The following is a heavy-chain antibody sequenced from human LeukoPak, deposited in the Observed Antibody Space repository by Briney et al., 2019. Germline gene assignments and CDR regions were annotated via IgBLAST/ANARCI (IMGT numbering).Heavy chain of an antibody. D-gene: IGHD2-15*01. J-gene: IGHJ4*02. CDR1: GFTFHDHA. CDR3: AKVFLPRGITPLDY. Sequence: GGSLRLSCAASGFTFHDHAMHWVRQVPGKGLEWVSSITWDSGRIAYADSVEGRFTISRDNAKNSLYLRLNSLRIEDTALYYCAKVFLPRGITPLDYWGQGALVTVSS. CDR2: ITWDSGRI. V-gene: IGHV3-9*01.